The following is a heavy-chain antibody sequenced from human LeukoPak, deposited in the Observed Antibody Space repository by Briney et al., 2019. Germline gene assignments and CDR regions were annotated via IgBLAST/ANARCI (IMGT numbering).Heavy chain of an antibody. Sequence: GGSLRLSCAASGFTFSSYWMHWVRQAPGKGLVWVSRINSDGSSTSYADSVKGRFTISRDNAKNTLYLQMNSLRAEDTAVYYCARGYGSGSYYYWGQGTLVTVSS. CDR3: ARGYGSGSYYY. J-gene: IGHJ4*02. CDR2: INSDGSST. CDR1: GFTFSSYW. V-gene: IGHV3-74*01. D-gene: IGHD3-10*01.